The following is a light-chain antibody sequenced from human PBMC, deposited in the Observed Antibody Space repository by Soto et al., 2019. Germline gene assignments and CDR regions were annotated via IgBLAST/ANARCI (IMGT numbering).Light chain of an antibody. CDR1: SSDVGGYKY. CDR3: SSYRSGDLYV. Sequence: LTHPASVSGSPGQSITISCTGTSSDVGGYKYVSWYQQHPGKAPKLLIYEVSNRPSGISNRFSASKSDNTASLTISGLRAEDEADYYCSSYRSGDLYVLGTGTKVTVL. V-gene: IGLV2-14*01. J-gene: IGLJ1*01. CDR2: EVS.